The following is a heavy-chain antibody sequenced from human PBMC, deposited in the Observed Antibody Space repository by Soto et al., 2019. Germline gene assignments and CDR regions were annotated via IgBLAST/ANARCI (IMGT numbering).Heavy chain of an antibody. CDR1: GDTFNSYA. CDR3: ARGPTMVSHNWYFDL. V-gene: IGHV1-69*01. J-gene: IGHJ2*01. Sequence: QVQLVQSGAEVKKPGSSVKVSCKASGDTFNSYAFSWVRQAPGQGLEWMGGIIPIFHTAKYAQKFQGRVTVTADVSTSTVYMELSGLSSDDTAVYYCARGPTMVSHNWYFDLWGHGTLVTVSS. CDR2: IIPIFHTA. D-gene: IGHD2-8*01.